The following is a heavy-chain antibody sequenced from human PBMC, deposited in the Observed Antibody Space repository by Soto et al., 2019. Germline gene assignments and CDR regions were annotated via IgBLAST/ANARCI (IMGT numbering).Heavy chain of an antibody. CDR2: IKQDGSQK. CDR3: ARAVAAGGSY. Sequence: GGSLRLSCAASGFTLSSYWMSWVRQAPGKGLEWVVNIKQDGSQKYYVDSVKGRFTISRDNAKNSVYLQMNSLRAEDTAVYYCARAVAAGGSYWGQGTLVTVSS. D-gene: IGHD6-13*01. CDR1: GFTLSSYW. V-gene: IGHV3-7*01. J-gene: IGHJ4*02.